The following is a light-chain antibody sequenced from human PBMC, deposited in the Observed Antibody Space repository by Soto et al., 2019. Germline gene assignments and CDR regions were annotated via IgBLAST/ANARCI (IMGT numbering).Light chain of an antibody. CDR2: EVS. V-gene: IGLV2-8*01. CDR3: SSYAGSNNSLFV. Sequence: QSALAQPPSASGSPGQSVTISCTGTSSDVGGYNYVSWYRQHPGKAPKLMIYEVSKRPSGVPDRFSGSKSGNTASLTVSGLQAEDEADYYCSSYAGSNNSLFVFGTGTKVTVL. J-gene: IGLJ1*01. CDR1: SSDVGGYNY.